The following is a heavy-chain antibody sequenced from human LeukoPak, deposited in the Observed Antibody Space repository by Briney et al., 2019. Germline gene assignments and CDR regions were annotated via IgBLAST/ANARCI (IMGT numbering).Heavy chain of an antibody. CDR3: ARAKGSIAARLGWFDP. CDR2: ISGSGGTT. Sequence: GGSLRLSCAASGFTFSNYVISWVRQAPGKGLEWVSAISGSGGTTYYADSVKGRFTISRDNSKNTLYLQMGSLRAEDMAVYYCARAKGSIAARLGWFDPWGQGTLVTVSS. D-gene: IGHD6-6*01. CDR1: GFTFSNYV. V-gene: IGHV3-23*01. J-gene: IGHJ5*02.